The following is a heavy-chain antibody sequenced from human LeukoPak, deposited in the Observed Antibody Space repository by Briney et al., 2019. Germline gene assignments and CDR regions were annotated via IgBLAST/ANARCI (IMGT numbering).Heavy chain of an antibody. D-gene: IGHD3-10*01. Sequence: SETLSLTCTVSGDSISGYYWSSIRQAPGKGLEWSGYIYYSGNPDYNPSLRSRVTIAVDTSKNQFSLNLSSVTAADTSVYYCAREAVHYGSGSHDYWGQGTLVAVSS. CDR3: AREAVHYGSGSHDY. V-gene: IGHV4-59*01. CDR2: IYYSGNP. J-gene: IGHJ4*02. CDR1: GDSISGYY.